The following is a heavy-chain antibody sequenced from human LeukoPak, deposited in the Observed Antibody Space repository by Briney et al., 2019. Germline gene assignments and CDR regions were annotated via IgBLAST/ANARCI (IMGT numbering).Heavy chain of an antibody. J-gene: IGHJ4*02. CDR2: ISYDGSNK. CDR1: GFTFSSYG. CDR3: AKARYSSSWYLGYYFDY. D-gene: IGHD6-13*01. Sequence: PGGSLRLSCAASGFTFSSYGMHWVRQAPGKGLEWVAVISYDGSNKYYADSVKGRFTISRDNSKNTLYLQMNSLRAKDTAVYYCAKARYSSSWYLGYYFDYWGQGTLVTVSS. V-gene: IGHV3-30*18.